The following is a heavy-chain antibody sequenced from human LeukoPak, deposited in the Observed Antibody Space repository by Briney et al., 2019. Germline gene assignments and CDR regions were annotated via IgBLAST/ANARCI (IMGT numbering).Heavy chain of an antibody. CDR1: RGSMSDYY. Sequence: PSETLSLTCTVSRGSMSDYYWSWIRQSAGGGLEWIGRIHFSGSTNYNPSLRSRVTMPLDTSKKQVSLRLTSVIAADSAIYYCAREPTESTTAYWGQGALVTVSS. CDR3: AREPTESTTAY. J-gene: IGHJ4*02. V-gene: IGHV4-4*07. D-gene: IGHD1-1*01. CDR2: IHFSGST.